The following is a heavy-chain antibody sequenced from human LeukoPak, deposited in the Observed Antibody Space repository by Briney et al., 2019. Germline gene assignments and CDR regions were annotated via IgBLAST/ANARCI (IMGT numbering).Heavy chain of an antibody. CDR1: GFTFDDYA. CDR3: ARDYMGD. Sequence: PGRSLRLSCAASGFTFDDYAMHWVRQAPGKGLEWVSGISWNSGSIGYADSVKGRFTISRDNAENSLYLQMNRLTAEDTAVYYCARDYMGDWGQGTLVTVSS. V-gene: IGHV3-9*01. J-gene: IGHJ4*02. D-gene: IGHD3-16*01. CDR2: ISWNSGSI.